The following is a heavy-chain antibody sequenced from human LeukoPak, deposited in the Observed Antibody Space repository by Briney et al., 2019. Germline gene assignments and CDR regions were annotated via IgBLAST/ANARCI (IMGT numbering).Heavy chain of an antibody. Sequence: PSETLSLTCTVSGGSISSYYWSWIRQPPGKGLEWIGYIYYSGSTNYNPSLKSRVTISVDTSKNQFSLKLSSVTAADTAAYYCARLGAAAGTGDYWGQGTLVTVSS. D-gene: IGHD6-13*01. CDR2: IYYSGST. J-gene: IGHJ4*02. CDR3: ARLGAAAGTGDY. CDR1: GGSISSYY. V-gene: IGHV4-59*08.